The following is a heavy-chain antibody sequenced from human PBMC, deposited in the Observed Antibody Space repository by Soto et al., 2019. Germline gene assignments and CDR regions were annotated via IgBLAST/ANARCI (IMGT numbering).Heavy chain of an antibody. CDR1: GFTFSDYY. Sequence: QVQLVESGGGLVKPGGSLRLSCVASGFTFSDYYMSWFRQAPGKGLEWVSYISSGGSVIYSADSMKGRFTISRDNAKNSLYLQVNSLRAEDTAVYYCAGEPRDDYMIWGGFDYWGQGTLVTVSS. J-gene: IGHJ4*02. CDR3: AGEPRDDYMIWGGFDY. V-gene: IGHV3-11*01. D-gene: IGHD4-4*01. CDR2: ISSGGSVI.